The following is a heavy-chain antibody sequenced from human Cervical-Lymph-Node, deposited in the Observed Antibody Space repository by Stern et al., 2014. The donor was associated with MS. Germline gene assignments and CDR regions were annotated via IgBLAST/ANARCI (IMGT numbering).Heavy chain of an antibody. J-gene: IGHJ4*02. D-gene: IGHD1-26*01. V-gene: IGHV1-69*09. CDR2: IILMSGIS. CDR3: ARGRGSYLDQ. Sequence: VQLVQSGAEVKKPGSAVTVSCKASGGTFSTYPISWVRQAPGQGLEWMGRIILMSGISNDAQKFQGRVTITADRSTSTAYMELSSLRSEDTAVYYCARGRGSYLDQWGQGTLVIVSS. CDR1: GGTFSTYP.